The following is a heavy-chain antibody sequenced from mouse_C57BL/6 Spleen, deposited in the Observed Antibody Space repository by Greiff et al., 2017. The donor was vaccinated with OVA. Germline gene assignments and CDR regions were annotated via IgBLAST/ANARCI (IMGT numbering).Heavy chain of an antibody. Sequence: EVKLMESGGGLVKPGGSLKLSCAASGYTFSDYGMHWVSQAPEKGLEWVAYISSGSSTTYYADTVKGRSTISRDNAKNTLFLQMTSLRSEDTAMYYCARDDGSSYDAYFDYWGQGTTLTVSS. D-gene: IGHD1-1*01. J-gene: IGHJ2*01. V-gene: IGHV5-17*01. CDR2: ISSGSSTT. CDR1: GYTFSDYG. CDR3: ARDDGSSYDAYFDY.